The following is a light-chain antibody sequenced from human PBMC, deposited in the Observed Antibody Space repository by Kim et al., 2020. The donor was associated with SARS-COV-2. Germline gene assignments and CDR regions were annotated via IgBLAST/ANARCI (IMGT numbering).Light chain of an antibody. CDR1: QSISYSD. CDR3: QQIRT. V-gene: IGKV3D-20*02. J-gene: IGKJ3*01. Sequence: PGERATLSCRASQSISYSDLAWYQQKPGQAPRLLIYAASTRATGIPDRFSGSGSGTDFTLTISRLEPEDFAVYYCQQIRTFGPGTKVDIK. CDR2: AAS.